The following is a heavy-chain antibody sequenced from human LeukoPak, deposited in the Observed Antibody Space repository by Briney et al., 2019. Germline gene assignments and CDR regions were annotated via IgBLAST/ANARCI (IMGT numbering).Heavy chain of an antibody. Sequence: KPSETLSLTCTVSGDSISTYSWIWIRQPPGKGLECIGYISYSGSTNFNPSLQSRVTMSVATSKNQFSLKLNSVTAADTAVYYCAKAMSSAWNFDLWGRGTLVTVSS. CDR1: GDSISTYS. V-gene: IGHV4-59*01. J-gene: IGHJ2*01. D-gene: IGHD3-10*01. CDR3: AKAMSSAWNFDL. CDR2: ISYSGST.